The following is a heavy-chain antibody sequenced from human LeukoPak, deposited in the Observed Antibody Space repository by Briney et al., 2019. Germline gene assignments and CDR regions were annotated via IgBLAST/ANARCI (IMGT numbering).Heavy chain of an antibody. Sequence: GGSLRLSCAASGFTFSSYAMSWVRPAPGKGLEWVSAISGSGGSTSYADSVKGRFTISRDNSKNTLYLQMNSLRAEDTAVYYCARTTSPSPYGMDVWGQGTTVTVSS. D-gene: IGHD4-11*01. CDR2: ISGSGGST. V-gene: IGHV3-23*01. CDR3: ARTTSPSPYGMDV. J-gene: IGHJ6*02. CDR1: GFTFSSYA.